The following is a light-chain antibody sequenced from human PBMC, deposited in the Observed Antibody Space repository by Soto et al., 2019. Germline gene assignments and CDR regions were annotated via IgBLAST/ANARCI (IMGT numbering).Light chain of an antibody. J-gene: IGLJ1*01. CDR1: SSDFGGYNY. CDR2: DVS. V-gene: IGLV2-14*01. Sequence: QAVLSQPPSVSVAPVLLITISWTGNSSDFGGYNYVSWYQQHPGKAPKLMIYDVSNRPSGVSNRFSGSKSGNTASLTISGLQAEDEADYYCSSYTSSSTLYVFGTGTKVTVL. CDR3: SSYTSSSTLYV.